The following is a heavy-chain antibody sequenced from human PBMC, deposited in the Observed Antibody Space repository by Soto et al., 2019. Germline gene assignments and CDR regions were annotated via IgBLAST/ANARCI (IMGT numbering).Heavy chain of an antibody. CDR2: ISASGVST. D-gene: IGHD1-26*01. CDR3: AKDLGQMPRRNAFDI. Sequence: GGFPRLSCAASGFTFSNYAMSWVRQAPGKGLEWVSAISASGVSTYYADSVKGRFTISRDNSKNTLFLQMNSLRVEDTAVYYCAKDLGQMPRRNAFDIWGQGTMVTVSS. J-gene: IGHJ3*02. CDR1: GFTFSNYA. V-gene: IGHV3-23*01.